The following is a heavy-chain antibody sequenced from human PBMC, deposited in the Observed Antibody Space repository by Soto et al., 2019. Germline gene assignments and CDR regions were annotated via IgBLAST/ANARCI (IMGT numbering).Heavy chain of an antibody. CDR2: INPNSGGT. D-gene: IGHD3-3*01. J-gene: IGHJ6*02. Sequence: ASVKVSCKASGYTFTGYYMHWVRQAPGQGLEWMGWINPNSGGTNYAQKFQGRVTMTRDTSISTAYMELSRLRSDDTAAYYCARDMSPITIFGVVITVWSYYYGMDVWGQGTTVTVSS. CDR3: ARDMSPITIFGVVITVWSYYYGMDV. V-gene: IGHV1-2*02. CDR1: GYTFTGYY.